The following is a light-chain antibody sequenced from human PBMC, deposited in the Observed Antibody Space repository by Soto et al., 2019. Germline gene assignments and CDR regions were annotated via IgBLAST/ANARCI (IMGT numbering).Light chain of an antibody. V-gene: IGKV3-15*01. J-gene: IGKJ1*01. CDR3: QQRYSWLRA. CDR2: SGD. CDR1: QSVSSS. Sequence: EVVVTQSPDTLSVSPGETATLSCRASQSVSSSVSWYQHKPGQSPRLVVYSGDKRAPGIPPRFSGSGSGTDFTLTISSLESDDFAIYYCQQRYSWLRAFGPGTKV.